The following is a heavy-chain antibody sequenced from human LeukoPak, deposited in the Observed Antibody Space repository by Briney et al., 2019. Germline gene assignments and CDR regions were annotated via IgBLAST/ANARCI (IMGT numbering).Heavy chain of an antibody. D-gene: IGHD6-19*01. J-gene: IGHJ4*02. CDR3: ARFKSSGWYYFDY. Sequence: SETLSLTCTVSGGSISSYYWSWIRQPPGKGLEWLGNIYSSGSANYNPSLKSRVTMSVDTSNNQFSLKLSSVTAADSAVYYCARFKSSGWYYFDYWGQGTLVTVSS. CDR1: GGSISSYY. V-gene: IGHV4-59*01. CDR2: IYSSGSA.